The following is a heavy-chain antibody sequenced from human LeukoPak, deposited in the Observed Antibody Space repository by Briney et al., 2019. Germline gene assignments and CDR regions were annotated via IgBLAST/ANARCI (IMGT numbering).Heavy chain of an antibody. Sequence: SETLSLTCAVSGYSISSGYYWNWIRQPAGKGLEWIGRIYISGSTNYNPSLKSRVTMSVDTSKNQFSLKVTSVTAADTAVYYCAREVAVSDTSPHYFDHWGQGTLVTVSS. J-gene: IGHJ4*02. D-gene: IGHD6-19*01. CDR1: GYSISSGYY. V-gene: IGHV4-4*07. CDR2: IYISGST. CDR3: AREVAVSDTSPHYFDH.